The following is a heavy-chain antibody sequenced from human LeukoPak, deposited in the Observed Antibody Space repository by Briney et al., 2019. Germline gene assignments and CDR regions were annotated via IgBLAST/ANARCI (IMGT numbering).Heavy chain of an antibody. CDR1: GYTFTGYY. D-gene: IGHD1-26*01. V-gene: IGHV1-2*02. J-gene: IGHJ4*02. CDR3: ARDRRGSYYFFN. Sequence: ASVKVSCKASGYTFTGYYMHWVRQAPGQGLEWMGWINPNSGGTNYAQKFQGRVTMTRDTSISTAYLELNRLSSDDTAVYYCARDRRGSYYFFNWGQGTLVTVSS. CDR2: INPNSGGT.